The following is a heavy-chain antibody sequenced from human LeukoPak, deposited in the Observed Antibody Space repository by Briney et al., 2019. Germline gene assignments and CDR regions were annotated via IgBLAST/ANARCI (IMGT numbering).Heavy chain of an antibody. V-gene: IGHV4-39*01. J-gene: IGHJ4*02. CDR2: VYYSGSI. CDR3: ARHRGSGSSSIPFDY. Sequence: PSETLSLTCAVSGASIITGSPYWGWIRQSPGKGPEWIGTVYYSGSIYYNPSLKSRVTLSVYTSKNQFSLRLTSVTASDTAVYFCARHRGSGSSSIPFDYWGQGTLVTVSS. D-gene: IGHD3-10*01. CDR1: GASIITGSPY.